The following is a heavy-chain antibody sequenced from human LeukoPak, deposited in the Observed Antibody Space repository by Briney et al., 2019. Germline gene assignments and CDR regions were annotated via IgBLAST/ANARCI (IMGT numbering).Heavy chain of an antibody. V-gene: IGHV3-74*01. CDR1: GFTFNNYW. CDR3: ARFGYVAAVDL. Sequence: GGSLRLSCAASGFTFNNYWMHWVRQAPGKGLVWVSRINSDGSSIAYADSVKGRFTISRDNAKNLLYLQMNSLRAEDTAVYYCARFGYVAAVDLWGQGTLVTVSS. J-gene: IGHJ4*02. D-gene: IGHD2-15*01. CDR2: INSDGSSI.